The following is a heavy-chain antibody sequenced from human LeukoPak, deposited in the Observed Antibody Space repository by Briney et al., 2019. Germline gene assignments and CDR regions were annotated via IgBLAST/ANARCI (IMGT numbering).Heavy chain of an antibody. D-gene: IGHD1-26*01. CDR1: DGSTNSDTYY. Sequence: SETLSLTCSVSDGSTNSDTYYWGWIRQPPGKGLEWIASIYSGGNTFYNPSLKSRVTISIDTSKKQFSLKLTSVTAADTAVYYCARDQRSLFDVWGQGSLVTVSS. V-gene: IGHV4-39*07. J-gene: IGHJ4*02. CDR3: ARDQRSLFDV. CDR2: IYSGGNT.